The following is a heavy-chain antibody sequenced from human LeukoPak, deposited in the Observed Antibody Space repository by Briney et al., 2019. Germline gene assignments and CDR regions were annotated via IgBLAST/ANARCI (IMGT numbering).Heavy chain of an antibody. Sequence: GASVKVSCKASGGTFSSYAISWVRQAPGQGLEWMGGIIPIFGTANYAQKFQGRVTITADESTSTAYMELSSLRSEDTAVYYCARVGRITMVRGVILGYWFDPWGQGTLVTVSS. J-gene: IGHJ5*02. CDR1: GGTFSSYA. CDR3: ARVGRITMVRGVILGYWFDP. V-gene: IGHV1-69*13. CDR2: IIPIFGTA. D-gene: IGHD3-10*01.